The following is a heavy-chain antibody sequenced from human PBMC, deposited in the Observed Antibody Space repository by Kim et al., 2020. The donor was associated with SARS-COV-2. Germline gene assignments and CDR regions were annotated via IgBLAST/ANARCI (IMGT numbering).Heavy chain of an antibody. Sequence: GGSLRLSCAASGFTFSASAMTWVRQAPGKGLEWVSGLDPPGRHTKYPDSVKGRFTISRDNSKDTLFLQMDSLRVEDTAVYYCAKVGHDHGDWRLNFDYWGQGVLVTVSS. J-gene: IGHJ4*02. CDR1: GFTFSASA. D-gene: IGHD2-21*02. CDR2: LDPPGRHT. V-gene: IGHV3-23*01. CDR3: AKVGHDHGDWRLNFDY.